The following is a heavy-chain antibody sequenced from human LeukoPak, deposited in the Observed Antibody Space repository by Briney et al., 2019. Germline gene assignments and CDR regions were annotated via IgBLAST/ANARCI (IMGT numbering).Heavy chain of an antibody. CDR1: GFTFSSYR. V-gene: IGHV3-7*01. J-gene: IGHJ6*03. Sequence: GRSLRLSCAASGFTFSSYRMSWVRQAPGKGLEWVANIKQDGSEKHYVDSVKGRFTISRDNAKNSLYLQMNSLRAEDTAVYYCATERAGERPRPLLSYYYMDVWGKGTTVTISS. D-gene: IGHD3-16*01. CDR2: IKQDGSEK. CDR3: ATERAGERPRPLLSYYYMDV.